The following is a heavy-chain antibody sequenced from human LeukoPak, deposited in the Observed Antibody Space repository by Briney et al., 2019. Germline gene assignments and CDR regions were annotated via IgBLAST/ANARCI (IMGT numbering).Heavy chain of an antibody. D-gene: IGHD2-15*01. CDR2: INPSGGST. Sequence: ASVKVSCKASGYTFINYYMHWVRQAPGQGLEWMGIINPSGGSTSYAQKFQDRVTMTRDTSTSTVYMELSSLRSEDTAVYYCARLYCSGGSCYSAFDIWGQGTMVTVSS. CDR1: GYTFINYY. J-gene: IGHJ3*02. CDR3: ARLYCSGGSCYSAFDI. V-gene: IGHV1-46*01.